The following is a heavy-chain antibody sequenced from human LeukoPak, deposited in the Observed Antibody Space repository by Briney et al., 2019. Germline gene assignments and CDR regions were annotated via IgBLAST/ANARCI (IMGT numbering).Heavy chain of an antibody. CDR3: ARHDYGGNSGDY. Sequence: SGGSLRLSCAASGFTFSSYGMNWVRQAPGKGLEWVSYIGTSSSTIYYADSVKGRFTISRDNAKNSLYLQMNSLGDEDTAVYYCARHDYGGNSGDYWGQGTLVTVSS. J-gene: IGHJ4*02. V-gene: IGHV3-48*02. CDR1: GFTFSSYG. D-gene: IGHD4-23*01. CDR2: IGTSSSTI.